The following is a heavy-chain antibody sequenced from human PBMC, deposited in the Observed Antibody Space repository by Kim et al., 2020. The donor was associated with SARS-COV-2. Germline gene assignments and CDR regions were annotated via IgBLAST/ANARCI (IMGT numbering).Heavy chain of an antibody. V-gene: IGHV3-30*04. CDR3: ARDRPGDLFDY. D-gene: IGHD3-16*01. CDR2: ISYDGSNK. Sequence: GGSLRLSCAASGFTFSSYAMHWVRQAPGKGLEWVAVISYDGSNKYYADSVKGRFTISRDNSKNTLYLQMNSLRAEDTAVYYCARDRPGDLFDYWGQETLVTVSS. J-gene: IGHJ4*02. CDR1: GFTFSSYA.